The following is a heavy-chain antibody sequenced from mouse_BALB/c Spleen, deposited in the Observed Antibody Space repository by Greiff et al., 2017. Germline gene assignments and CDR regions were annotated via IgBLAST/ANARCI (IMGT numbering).Heavy chain of an antibody. CDR3: ARGGKGAWLAY. V-gene: IGHV1-9*01. Sequence: QVQLQQSGAELMKPGASVKISCKATGYTFSSYWIEWVKQRPGHGLEWIGEILPGSGSTNYNEKFKGKATFTADTSSNTAYMQLSSLTSEDSAVYYCARGGKGAWLAYWGQGTLVTVSA. CDR2: ILPGSGST. CDR1: GYTFSSYW. J-gene: IGHJ3*01.